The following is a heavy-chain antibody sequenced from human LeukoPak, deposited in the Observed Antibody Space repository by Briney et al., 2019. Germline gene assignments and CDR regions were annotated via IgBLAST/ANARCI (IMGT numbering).Heavy chain of an antibody. Sequence: ASVKVSCKASGYTFTSYDINWVRQATGQGLEWMGWMNPNSGNTGYAQKFQGRVTMTRNTSISTAYMELSSLRSEDTAVYYCARASSGYYYPEYFQHWGQGTLVTVSS. D-gene: IGHD3-22*01. J-gene: IGHJ1*01. CDR3: ARASSGYYYPEYFQH. CDR2: MNPNSGNT. CDR1: GYTFTSYD. V-gene: IGHV1-8*01.